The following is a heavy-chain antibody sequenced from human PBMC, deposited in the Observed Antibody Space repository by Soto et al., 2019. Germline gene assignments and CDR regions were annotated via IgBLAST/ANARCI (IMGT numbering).Heavy chain of an antibody. Sequence: ASVKVSCKASGGTFSSYAISWVRQAPGQGLEWMGGIIPIFGTANYAQKFQGRVTITADESTSTAYMELSSLRSEDTAVYYCAREIGYYDSSGYCDYWGQGTLVTVSS. CDR3: AREIGYYDSSGYCDY. D-gene: IGHD3-22*01. V-gene: IGHV1-69*13. CDR1: GGTFSSYA. CDR2: IIPIFGTA. J-gene: IGHJ4*02.